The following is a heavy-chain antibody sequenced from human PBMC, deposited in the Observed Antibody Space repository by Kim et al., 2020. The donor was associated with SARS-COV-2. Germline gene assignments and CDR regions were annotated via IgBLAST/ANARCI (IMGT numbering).Heavy chain of an antibody. Sequence: GGSLRLSCAASGFTFSSYAMHWVRQAPGKGLEWVAVISYDGSNKYYADSVKGRFTISRDNSKNTLYLQMNSLRAEDTAVYYCARDYITDYYDSSGCFDYWGQGTLVTVSS. CDR2: ISYDGSNK. J-gene: IGHJ4*02. CDR3: ARDYITDYYDSSGCFDY. D-gene: IGHD3-22*01. CDR1: GFTFSSYA. V-gene: IGHV3-30-3*01.